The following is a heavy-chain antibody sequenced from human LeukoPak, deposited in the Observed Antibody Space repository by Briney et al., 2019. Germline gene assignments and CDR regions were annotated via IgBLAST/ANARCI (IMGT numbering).Heavy chain of an antibody. CDR1: VFTFSSYA. CDR2: ISGSGGST. J-gene: IGHJ4*02. V-gene: IGHV3-23*01. D-gene: IGHD7-27*01. Sequence: EGSLRLACAASVFTFSSYAMCWVRQAPGKGLEWVSAISGSGGSTYYADSVKGRFTISRDDSKYTVNLEMNSLRTEDMAVYYCARDFNWGFDYWGQGTLVSVSS. CDR3: ARDFNWGFDY.